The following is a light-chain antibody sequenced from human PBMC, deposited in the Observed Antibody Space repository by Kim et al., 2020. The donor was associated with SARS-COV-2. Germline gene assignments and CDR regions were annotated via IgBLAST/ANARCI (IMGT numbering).Light chain of an antibody. J-gene: IGLJ3*02. V-gene: IGLV10-54*04. CDR3: SAWDRSLRAWV. Sequence: RQTATITSIGDSHNGGDQQATLMHQHQGHPPILLPYRNNNRPSGISERFSASRSGNTASLTITGLQPDDETDYYCSAWDRSLRAWVFGGGTKLTVL. CDR1: SHNGGDQQ. CDR2: RNN.